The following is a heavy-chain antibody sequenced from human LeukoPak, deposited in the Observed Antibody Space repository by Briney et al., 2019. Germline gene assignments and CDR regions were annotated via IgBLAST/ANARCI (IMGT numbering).Heavy chain of an antibody. CDR2: INPNSGGT. V-gene: IGHV1-2*02. CDR3: ARDDCGGDCAFQH. D-gene: IGHD2-21*02. J-gene: IGHJ1*01. CDR1: GYTFTGYY. Sequence: GASVKVSCKASGYTFTGYYMHWVRQAPGQGLEWMGWINPNSGGTNYAQKFQGRVTMTRDTSISTAYMELSRLRPDDTAVYYCARDDCGGDCAFQHWGQGTLVTVSS.